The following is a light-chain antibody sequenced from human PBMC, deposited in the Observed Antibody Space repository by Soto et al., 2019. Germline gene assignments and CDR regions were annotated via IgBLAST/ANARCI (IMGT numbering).Light chain of an antibody. CDR2: EVS. V-gene: IGLV2-14*01. CDR1: RSDIGGYKY. Sequence: QYALTQPASVSGSPGQSITISCTGTRSDIGGYKYVSWYQQYPGKAPKLMIYEVSNRPSGVSNRFSGSKSGNTASLTISGLQAEDEADYYCSSHTTSNTWVFGGGTKLTVL. J-gene: IGLJ3*02. CDR3: SSHTTSNTWV.